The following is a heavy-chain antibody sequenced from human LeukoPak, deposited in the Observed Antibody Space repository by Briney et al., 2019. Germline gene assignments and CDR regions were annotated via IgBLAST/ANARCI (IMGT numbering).Heavy chain of an antibody. V-gene: IGHV4-39*01. J-gene: IGHJ5*02. Sequence: SETLSLTCTVSGGSISRSSSYWGWIRQPPGKGLEWIGSIYYSGNTYYNPSLKSRVNISVDTSKHQVSVKLSSVTAADTAVYYCARRRTVSTTGRFDPWGQGILVTVSS. CDR1: GGSISRSSSY. CDR2: IYYSGNT. D-gene: IGHD5/OR15-5a*01. CDR3: ARRRTVSTTGRFDP.